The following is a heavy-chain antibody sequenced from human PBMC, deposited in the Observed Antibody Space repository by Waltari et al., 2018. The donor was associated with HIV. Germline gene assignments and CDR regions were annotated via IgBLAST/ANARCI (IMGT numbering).Heavy chain of an antibody. V-gene: IGHV1-8*01. Sequence: QVQLVQSGAEVKTPGASVKVSCKASGYTFTSYYINWVRQATGKGLEGMGWMNPNSGDTGDAQKFQGRITMTSNTSISTVYMELSSLTSEETAVYYCVRAAIYSRGCFDYWGQGTLVTVSS. CDR1: GYTFTSYY. CDR3: VRAAIYSRGCFDY. CDR2: MNPNSGDT. D-gene: IGHD6-19*01. J-gene: IGHJ4*02.